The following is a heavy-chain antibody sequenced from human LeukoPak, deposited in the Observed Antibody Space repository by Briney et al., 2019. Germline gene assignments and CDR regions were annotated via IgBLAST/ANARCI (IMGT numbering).Heavy chain of an antibody. Sequence: KLIGCINPNSGCTNYAQKFQGRVTMTRDTSISTAYMELSRLRSDDTAVYYCAEGYSFDYWGQGTLVTVSS. CDR2: INPNSGCT. J-gene: IGHJ4*02. D-gene: IGHD5-18*01. V-gene: IGHV1-2*02. CDR3: AEGYSFDY.